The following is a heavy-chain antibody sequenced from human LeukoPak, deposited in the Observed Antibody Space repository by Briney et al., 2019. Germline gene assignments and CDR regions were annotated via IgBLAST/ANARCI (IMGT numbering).Heavy chain of an antibody. CDR2: ISWNSGSI. CDR3: AKGGPTVVIDPFDY. V-gene: IGHV3-9*01. CDR1: GFTFDDYA. Sequence: GGSLRLSCAASGFTFDDYAMHWVRQAPGKGLEWVSGISWNSGSIGYADSVKGRFTISRDNAKNSLYLQMNSLRAEDTALYYCAKGGPTVVIDPFDYWGQGTLVTVSS. D-gene: IGHD2-21*01. J-gene: IGHJ4*02.